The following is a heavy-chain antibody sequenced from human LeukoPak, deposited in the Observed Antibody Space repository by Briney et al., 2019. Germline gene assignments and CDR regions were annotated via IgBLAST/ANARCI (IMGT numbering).Heavy chain of an antibody. CDR2: INQDGSDM. D-gene: IGHD3-10*01. CDR1: GFPFSSYG. CDR3: ARDFPGIGRGTFDF. V-gene: IGHV3-7*03. Sequence: GGSLRLSCAASGFPFSSYGMHWVRQAPGKGPEWVAKINQDGSDMYYVDSVKGRFFVSRDNARNLVYLQMNSLRVDDTAVYYCARDFPGIGRGTFDFWGQGTIIIVSS. J-gene: IGHJ3*01.